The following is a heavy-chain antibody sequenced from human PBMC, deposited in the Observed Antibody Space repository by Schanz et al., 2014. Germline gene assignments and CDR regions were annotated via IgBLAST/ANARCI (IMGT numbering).Heavy chain of an antibody. CDR3: AKVWGSDYFYPFDY. J-gene: IGHJ4*02. V-gene: IGHV3-23*04. CDR2: ISGGGGSA. CDR1: GFTFNNYD. D-gene: IGHD3-22*01. Sequence: EVQLVESGGDLVQPGGSLRLSCAASGFTFNNYDMNWVRLVPGKGLECVSGISGGGGSAYYADSVKGRFTISRDNSKNTLYLQMSSLRAEDTAVYYCAKVWGSDYFYPFDYWGQGTLVTVSS.